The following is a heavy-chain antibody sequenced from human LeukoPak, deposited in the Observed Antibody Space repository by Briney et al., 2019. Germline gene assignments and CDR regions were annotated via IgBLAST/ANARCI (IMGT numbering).Heavy chain of an antibody. CDR2: ISYDGNKK. J-gene: IGHJ6*02. V-gene: IGHV3-30*03. D-gene: IGHD3-10*01. Sequence: GGSLRLSCAASGFTFSNYGMHWVRQAPGKGLEWVALISYDGNKKYYADSVQGRFTISRDNSKNTLCLQMNSLRVEDAAVYYCASNEGAYGSGGLPNYYYGMDVWGQGTTVTVSS. CDR3: ASNEGAYGSGGLPNYYYGMDV. CDR1: GFTFSNYG.